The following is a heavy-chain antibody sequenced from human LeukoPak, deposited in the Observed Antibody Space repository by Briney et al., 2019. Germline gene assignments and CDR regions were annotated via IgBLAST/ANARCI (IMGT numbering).Heavy chain of an antibody. CDR2: IIPIFGTA. CDR3: AGIPVFGVVLHQEPV. D-gene: IGHD3-3*01. Sequence: SVKVSCKASGGTFSSYAISWVRQAPGQGLEWMGGIIPIFGTANYAQKFQGRVTITADISTNTVYMELSSLRSENTAVYFCAGIPVFGVVLHQEPVWGKGTTVTVYS. J-gene: IGHJ6*04. V-gene: IGHV1-69*06. CDR1: GGTFSSYA.